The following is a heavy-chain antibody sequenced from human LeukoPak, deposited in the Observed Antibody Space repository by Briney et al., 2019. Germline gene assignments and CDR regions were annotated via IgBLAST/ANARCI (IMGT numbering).Heavy chain of an antibody. Sequence: SETLSLTCAVYGGSFSGYYWSWIRQPPGKGLEWIGEINHSVSTNYNPSLKSRVTISVDTSKNQFSLKLSSVTAADTAVYYCARGYRVRGEGMDVWGKGTTVTVSS. V-gene: IGHV4-34*01. CDR2: INHSVST. D-gene: IGHD3-10*01. CDR1: GGSFSGYY. J-gene: IGHJ6*04. CDR3: ARGYRVRGEGMDV.